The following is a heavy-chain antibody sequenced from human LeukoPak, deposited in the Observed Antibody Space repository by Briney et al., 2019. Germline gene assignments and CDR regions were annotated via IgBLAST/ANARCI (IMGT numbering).Heavy chain of an antibody. CDR1: GFTFSSYA. CDR2: ISGSGGST. V-gene: IGHV3-23*01. J-gene: IGHJ4*02. D-gene: IGHD2-2*01. Sequence: GGSLRLSCAASGFTFSSYAMSWVRQAPGKGLEWVSAISGSGGSTYYADSVKGRFTISRDNSKNTLYLQMNSLRAEDTAVYYCAKPQSSSLTPYYFAYWGQGTLVTVSS. CDR3: AKPQSSSLTPYYFAY.